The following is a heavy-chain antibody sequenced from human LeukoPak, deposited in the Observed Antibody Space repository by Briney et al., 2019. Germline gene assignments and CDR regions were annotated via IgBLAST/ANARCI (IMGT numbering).Heavy chain of an antibody. CDR2: IKQDGSEK. CDR1: GFTFSSYW. D-gene: IGHD3-22*01. V-gene: IGHV3-7*01. J-gene: IGHJ4*02. Sequence: GGSLRLSCAASGFTFSSYWMSWVRQAPGKGLEWVAHIKQDGSEKYYVDSVKGRFTISRDNDKNSLYLQMNSLRAEDTAVYYCARDYYDSSGYTLRANWGQGTLVTVSS. CDR3: ARDYYDSSGYTLRAN.